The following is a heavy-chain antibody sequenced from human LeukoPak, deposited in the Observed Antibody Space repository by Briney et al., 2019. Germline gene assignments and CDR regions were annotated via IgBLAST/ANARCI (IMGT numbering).Heavy chain of an antibody. Sequence: SETLSLTCTVSGGSISSGGYYWSWIRQHPGKGLEWIGYIYYSGSTYYNPSLKSRVTIPVDTSKNQFSLKLSSVTAADTAVYYCARDLRYYGSGSYSWFDPWGQGTLVTVSS. J-gene: IGHJ5*02. CDR3: ARDLRYYGSGSYSWFDP. D-gene: IGHD3-10*01. V-gene: IGHV4-31*03. CDR1: GGSISSGGYY. CDR2: IYYSGST.